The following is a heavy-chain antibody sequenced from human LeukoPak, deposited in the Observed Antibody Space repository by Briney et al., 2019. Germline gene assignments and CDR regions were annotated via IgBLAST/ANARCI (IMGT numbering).Heavy chain of an antibody. Sequence: PRGSLRLSCAASGFTFSSYSMNWVRQAPGKGLEWVPSISSSSSYIYYADSVKGRFTISRDNAKNSLYLQMNSLRAEDTAVYYCARGPTIPIAAAGTGYYYGMDVWGQGTTVTVSS. CDR1: GFTFSSYS. J-gene: IGHJ6*02. D-gene: IGHD6-13*01. CDR3: ARGPTIPIAAAGTGYYYGMDV. CDR2: ISSSSSYI. V-gene: IGHV3-21*01.